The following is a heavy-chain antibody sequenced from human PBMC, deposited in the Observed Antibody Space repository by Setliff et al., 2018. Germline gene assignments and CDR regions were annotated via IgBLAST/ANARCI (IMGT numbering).Heavy chain of an antibody. D-gene: IGHD6-19*01. V-gene: IGHV5-51*01. CDR3: ARRTGFAVAGFDH. J-gene: IGHJ4*02. Sequence: PGESLKISCKGSEYSFSRHWIGWVRQKPGKGLEWVGIIYPGDSETRYSPSFQGQVTMSADKSISTAYLQWSGLKASDTAIYYCARRTGFAVAGFDHWGQGTLVTVSS. CDR2: IYPGDSET. CDR1: EYSFSRHW.